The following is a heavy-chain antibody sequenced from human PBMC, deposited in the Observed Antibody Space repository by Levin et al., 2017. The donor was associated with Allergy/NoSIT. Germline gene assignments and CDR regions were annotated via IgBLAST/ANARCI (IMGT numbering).Heavy chain of an antibody. CDR3: AKLAAATRYHFYYYMDV. J-gene: IGHJ6*03. Sequence: GESLKISCAASGFTFSSYAMSWVRQAPGKGLEWVSAISGSGGSTYYADSVKGRFTISRDNSKNTLYLQMNSLRDEDTAVYYCAKLAAATRYHFYYYMDVWGKGTTVTVSS. CDR2: ISGSGGST. CDR1: GFTFSSYA. V-gene: IGHV3-23*01. D-gene: IGHD2-15*01.